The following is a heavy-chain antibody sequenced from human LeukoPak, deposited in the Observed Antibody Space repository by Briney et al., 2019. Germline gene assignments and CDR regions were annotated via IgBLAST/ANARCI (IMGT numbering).Heavy chain of an antibody. V-gene: IGHV3-23*01. CDR3: AKDTYCSSTSCYRTAYYYGMDV. D-gene: IGHD2-2*01. Sequence: GGSLRLSCTAAGFTFSSYAMSWVRQAPGKGLEWVSAISGSGGSTYYADSVKGRFTISRDNSKNTLYLQMNSLRAEDTAVYYCAKDTYCSSTSCYRTAYYYGMDVWGQGTTVTVSS. J-gene: IGHJ6*02. CDR1: GFTFSSYA. CDR2: ISGSGGST.